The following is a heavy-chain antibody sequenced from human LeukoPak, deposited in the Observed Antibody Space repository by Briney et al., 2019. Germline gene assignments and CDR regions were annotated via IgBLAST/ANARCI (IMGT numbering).Heavy chain of an antibody. J-gene: IGHJ3*02. Sequence: SETLSLTCAVYGGSFSGYYWSWIRQPPGKGLEWIGEINHSGSTNYNPSLKSRVTISVDTSKNQFSLKLSSVTAADTAVYYCARGGIDDLYCSSTSCQMGAFDIWGQGTMVTVSS. CDR3: ARGGIDDLYCSSTSCQMGAFDI. CDR2: INHSGST. V-gene: IGHV4-34*01. CDR1: GGSFSGYY. D-gene: IGHD2-2*01.